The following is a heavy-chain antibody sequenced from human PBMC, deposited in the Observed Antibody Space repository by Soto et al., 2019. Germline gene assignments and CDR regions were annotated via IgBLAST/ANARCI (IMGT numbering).Heavy chain of an antibody. Sequence: QVQLVESGGGVVQPGRSLRLSCAASGFTFSSYGMHWVRQAPGKGLEWVAVIWYDGSNKYYADSVKGRFTISRDNSKNTLYLQMNSLRAEDTAVYHCARGRTWIQLWYPDYWGQGTLVTVSS. CDR3: ARGRTWIQLWYPDY. J-gene: IGHJ4*02. D-gene: IGHD5-18*01. CDR1: GFTFSSYG. V-gene: IGHV3-33*01. CDR2: IWYDGSNK.